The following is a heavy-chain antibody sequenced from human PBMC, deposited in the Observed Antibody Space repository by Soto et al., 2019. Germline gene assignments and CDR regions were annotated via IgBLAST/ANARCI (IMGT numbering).Heavy chain of an antibody. CDR3: ARASMIVVVIDY. CDR2: VYYSGTT. V-gene: IGHV4-30-4*01. J-gene: IGHJ4*02. Sequence: PSETLSLTCTVSGGSIRNGDYYWGWIRQPPGKGLEWIGYVYYSGTTYSHPSLNSRVTISVDTSKNQFSLKLSSVTAADTAVYYCARASMIVVVIDYWGQGTLVTVSS. D-gene: IGHD3-22*01. CDR1: GGSIRNGDYY.